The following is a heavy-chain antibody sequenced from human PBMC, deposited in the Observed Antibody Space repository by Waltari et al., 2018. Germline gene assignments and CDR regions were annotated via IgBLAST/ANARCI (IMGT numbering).Heavy chain of an antibody. Sequence: QVQLVESGGGVVQPGGSLRLSCAASGFTFSSYGMHWVRPAPGKGLEWVAFIRYDGSNKYYADSVKGRFTISRDNSKNTLYLQMNSLRAEDTAVYYCAKDLGIVGATMDWFDPWGQGTLVTVSS. V-gene: IGHV3-30*02. CDR3: AKDLGIVGATMDWFDP. CDR1: GFTFSSYG. D-gene: IGHD1-26*01. J-gene: IGHJ5*02. CDR2: IRYDGSNK.